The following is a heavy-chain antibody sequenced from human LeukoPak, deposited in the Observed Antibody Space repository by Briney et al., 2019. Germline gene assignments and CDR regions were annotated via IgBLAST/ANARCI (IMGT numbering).Heavy chain of an antibody. V-gene: IGHV4-61*08. CDR1: GGSISSGGYS. J-gene: IGHJ4*02. CDR2: IYYSGST. Sequence: TSETLSLTCAVSGGSISSGGYSWSWIRQPPGKGLEWIGYIYYSGSTNYNPSLKSRVTISVDTSKNQFSLKLSSVTAADTAVYYCARDAGIGYFDYWGQGTLVTVSS. CDR3: ARDAGIGYFDY. D-gene: IGHD6-13*01.